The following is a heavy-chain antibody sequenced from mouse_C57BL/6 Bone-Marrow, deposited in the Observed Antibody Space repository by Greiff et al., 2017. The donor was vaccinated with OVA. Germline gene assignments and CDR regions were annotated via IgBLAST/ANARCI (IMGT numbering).Heavy chain of an antibody. CDR3: ARGVYYDYDGYYAMDY. Sequence: EVKLQESGPGLVKPSQSLSLTCSVTGYSITSGYYWNWIRQFPGNKLEWMGYISYDGSNNYNPSLKNRISITRDTSKNQFFLKLNSVTTEDTATYYCARGVYYDYDGYYAMDYWGQGTSVTVSS. CDR2: ISYDGSN. J-gene: IGHJ4*01. D-gene: IGHD2-4*01. CDR1: GYSITSGYY. V-gene: IGHV3-6*01.